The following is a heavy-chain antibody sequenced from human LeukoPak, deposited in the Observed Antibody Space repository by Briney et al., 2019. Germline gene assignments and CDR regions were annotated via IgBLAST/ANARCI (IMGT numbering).Heavy chain of an antibody. J-gene: IGHJ4*02. CDR2: ISGNGGGT. V-gene: IGHV3-23*01. Sequence: PGGSLRLSCAASGFTFSIYAMSWVRQTPGKGLEWVSAISGNGGGTFYADSVKGRFSISRDNSKNTLYLQMNSLRAEDTAVYYCARDLRSPSDTNIAIDYWGQGTLVTVSS. CDR3: ARDLRSPSDTNIAIDY. CDR1: GFTFSIYA.